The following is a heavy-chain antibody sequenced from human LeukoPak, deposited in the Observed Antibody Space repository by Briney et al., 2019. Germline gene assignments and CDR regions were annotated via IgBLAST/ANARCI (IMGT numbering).Heavy chain of an antibody. V-gene: IGHV3-30*04. Sequence: SGGSLRPSCADSGFTFSAFSMHWVRQAPGKGLEWVAVISYDGSNQYYADAVKGRFTISRDNSRNTLYLQMNSLRAEDTAVYYCARDRSSYKDYYFYMDVWGEGTTVTVSS. CDR1: GFTFSAFS. CDR3: ARDRSSYKDYYFYMDV. J-gene: IGHJ6*03. CDR2: ISYDGSNQ. D-gene: IGHD5-24*01.